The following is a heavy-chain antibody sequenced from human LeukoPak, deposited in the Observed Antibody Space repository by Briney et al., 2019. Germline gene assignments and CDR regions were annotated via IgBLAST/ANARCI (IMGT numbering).Heavy chain of an antibody. V-gene: IGHV5-51*01. CDR1: GYSFTSYW. Sequence: GESLKISCKGSGYSFTSYWIGWLRQMPGKGLEWMGIIYPGDSDTRYSPSFQGQVTISADKSISTAYLQWSSLKASDTAMYYCARRNYCSSTSCYWDDAFDIWGQGTMVTVSS. CDR2: IYPGDSDT. CDR3: ARRNYCSSTSCYWDDAFDI. D-gene: IGHD2-2*01. J-gene: IGHJ3*02.